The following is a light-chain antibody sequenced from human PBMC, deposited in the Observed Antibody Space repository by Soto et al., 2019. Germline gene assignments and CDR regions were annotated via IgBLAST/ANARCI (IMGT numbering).Light chain of an antibody. Sequence: EIVMTQSPATLSVSPGERATLSCRASQSVSSNLAWYQQKPGQAPRLLIYGASTRATGIPARFSGSGSGTDFTLTISSLHSEDFAAYYCQQYNNWPTFGRGTKVDIK. V-gene: IGKV3-15*01. J-gene: IGKJ3*01. CDR3: QQYNNWPT. CDR1: QSVSSN. CDR2: GAS.